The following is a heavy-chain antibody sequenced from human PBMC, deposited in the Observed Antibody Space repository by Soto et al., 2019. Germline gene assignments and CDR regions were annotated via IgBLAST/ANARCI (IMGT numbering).Heavy chain of an antibody. D-gene: IGHD2-15*01. CDR1: GGSFSGNY. CDR3: ARGRGVVAAMVILGLNWFDP. CDR2: INHSGST. J-gene: IGHJ5*02. V-gene: IGHV4-34*01. Sequence: SETMSLTRDVYGGSFSGNYWSWIRQPQGKGLEWIGEINHSGSTNYNPSLKSRVTISVDTSKNQFSLKLSSVTAADTAVYYCARGRGVVAAMVILGLNWFDPWGQGTLVTVSS.